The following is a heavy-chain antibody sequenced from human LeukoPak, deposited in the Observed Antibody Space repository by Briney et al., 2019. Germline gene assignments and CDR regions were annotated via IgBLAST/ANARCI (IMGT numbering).Heavy chain of an antibody. J-gene: IGHJ4*02. CDR2: IWYDGSNK. D-gene: IGHD4-17*01. V-gene: IGHV3-33*01. CDR1: GFTFSSYG. Sequence: TGRSLRLSCAASGFTFSSYGMHWVRQAPGKGLEWVAVIWYDGSNKYYADSVKGRFTISRDNSKNTLYLQMNSLRAEDTAVYYCARDQGGDYTFDYWGQGTLVTVSS. CDR3: ARDQGGDYTFDY.